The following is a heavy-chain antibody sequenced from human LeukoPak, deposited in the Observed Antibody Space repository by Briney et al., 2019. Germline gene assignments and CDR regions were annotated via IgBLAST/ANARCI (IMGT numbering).Heavy chain of an antibody. Sequence: GASVKVSCKASGGTFSSYAISWVRQAPGQRLEWMGRIIPIFGIANYAQKFQGRVTITADKSTSTAYMELSSLRSEDTAVYYCARELRVRWFGESLDYWGQGTLVTVSS. CDR2: IIPIFGIA. CDR3: ARELRVRWFGESLDY. J-gene: IGHJ4*02. CDR1: GGTFSSYA. D-gene: IGHD3-10*01. V-gene: IGHV1-69*04.